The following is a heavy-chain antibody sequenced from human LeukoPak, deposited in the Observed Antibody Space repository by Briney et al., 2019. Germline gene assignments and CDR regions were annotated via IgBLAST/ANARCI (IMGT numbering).Heavy chain of an antibody. D-gene: IGHD5-18*01. CDR1: GFTFSSYS. Sequence: GGSLRLSCAASGFTFSSYSMNWVRQAPGKGLEWVSSISSSSSYIYYADSVKGRFTISRDNAKNSLYLQMNSLRAEDTAVYYCARGQLWSKPFDYWGQGTLVTVSS. CDR2: ISSSSSYI. J-gene: IGHJ4*02. CDR3: ARGQLWSKPFDY. V-gene: IGHV3-21*01.